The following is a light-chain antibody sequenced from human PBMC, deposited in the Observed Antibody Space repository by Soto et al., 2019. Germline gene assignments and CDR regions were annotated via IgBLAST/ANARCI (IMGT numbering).Light chain of an antibody. CDR3: CSFAGNSYV. CDR2: DVT. J-gene: IGLJ1*01. V-gene: IGLV2-11*01. Sequence: QSALTQPRSVSGSPGQSVTISCAGTSSDVGTYNYVSWYQQHPGTAPKLLIYDVTERPSGVPDRFSGSKSGNTASLTISGLHADDEADYWCCSFAGNSYVFGTGTKVTVL. CDR1: SSDVGTYNY.